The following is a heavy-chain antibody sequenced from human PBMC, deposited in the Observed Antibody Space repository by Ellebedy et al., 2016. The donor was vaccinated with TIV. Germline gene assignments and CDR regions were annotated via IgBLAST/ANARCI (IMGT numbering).Heavy chain of an antibody. D-gene: IGHD5-12*01. J-gene: IGHJ4*01. CDR2: INSGGNSI. Sequence: GGSLRLXXAASGFTFNDYSMNWVRQAPGKGLERVSIINSGGNSIHYADSLKGRFTISRDDAKNSLYLQMSSLRAEDTAVYYCGRGRNIVATAPDDWGQGTLVTVSS. CDR3: GRGRNIVATAPDD. V-gene: IGHV3-21*01. CDR1: GFTFNDYS.